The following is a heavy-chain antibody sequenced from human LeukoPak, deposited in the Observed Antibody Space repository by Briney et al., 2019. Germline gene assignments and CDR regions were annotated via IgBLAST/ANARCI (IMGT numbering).Heavy chain of an antibody. CDR2: IRSKANSYAT. V-gene: IGHV3-73*01. Sequence: GGSLRLSGAASGFTFSGSAMHWVRQASGKGLEWVGRIRSKANSYATAYAASVKGRFTISRDDSKNTAYLQMNSLKTEDTAVYYCTRRVDDYGDYENWFDPWGQGTLVTVSS. CDR1: GFTFSGSA. D-gene: IGHD4-17*01. CDR3: TRRVDDYGDYENWFDP. J-gene: IGHJ5*02.